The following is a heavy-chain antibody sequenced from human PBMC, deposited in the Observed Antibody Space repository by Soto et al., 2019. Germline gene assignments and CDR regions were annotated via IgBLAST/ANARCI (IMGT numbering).Heavy chain of an antibody. J-gene: IGHJ6*02. V-gene: IGHV3-7*01. CDR1: GFTFSSYW. Sequence: GGSLRLSCAASGFTFSSYWMSWVRQAPGKGLEWVANIKQDGSEKYYVDSVKGRFTISRDNAKNSLYLQMNSLRAEDTAVYYCARETELVRDSSGHLDYYYYGMDVWGQGSTVTVSS. CDR2: IKQDGSEK. D-gene: IGHD3-22*01. CDR3: ARETELVRDSSGHLDYYYYGMDV.